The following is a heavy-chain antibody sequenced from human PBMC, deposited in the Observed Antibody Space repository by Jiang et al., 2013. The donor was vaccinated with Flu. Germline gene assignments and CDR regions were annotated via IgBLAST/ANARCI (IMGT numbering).Heavy chain of an antibody. CDR3: ANTQNYFDSSGYYS. Sequence: TCAVYGGPSVVFTGAGSASPQGRVCSRIGEISDSGSTHYNPSLKSRVNISVDTSKSQFSLKLISVTAADTAVYYCANTQNYFDSSGYYSWSQGTLVTVSS. V-gene: IGHV4-34*01. CDR2: ISDSGST. D-gene: IGHD3-22*01. CDR1: GGPSVVFT. J-gene: IGHJ5*02.